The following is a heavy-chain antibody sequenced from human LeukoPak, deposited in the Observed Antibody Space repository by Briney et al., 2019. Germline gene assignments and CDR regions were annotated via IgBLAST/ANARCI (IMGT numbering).Heavy chain of an antibody. V-gene: IGHV3-21*01. Sequence: GGSLRLSCAASVFTFSSYSMNWVRQAPGKGLEWVSSISSSSSYIYYADSVKGRFTISRDNAKNSLYLQMNSLRAEDTAVYYCASLLLWFGELSGAASDYWGQGTLVTVSS. J-gene: IGHJ4*02. D-gene: IGHD3-10*01. CDR1: VFTFSSYS. CDR3: ASLLLWFGELSGAASDY. CDR2: ISSSSSYI.